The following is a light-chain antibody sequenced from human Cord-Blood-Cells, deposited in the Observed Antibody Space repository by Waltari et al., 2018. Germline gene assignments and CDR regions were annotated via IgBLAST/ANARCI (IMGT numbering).Light chain of an antibody. CDR1: QSVSSSY. V-gene: IGKV3-20*01. J-gene: IGKJ2*01. CDR3: QQYVSSPYT. CDR2: GAS. Sequence: EIVLTQSPGTLSLSPGERATLSCRASQSVSSSYLAWYQQKPGQAPRLLIYGASSRATGIPDRFSGSGCGTVFTLTISRLEPEDFAVYYCQQYVSSPYTFGQGTKLEIK.